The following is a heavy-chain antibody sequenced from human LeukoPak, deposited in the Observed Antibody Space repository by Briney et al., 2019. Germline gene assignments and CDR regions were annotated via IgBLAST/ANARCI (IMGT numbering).Heavy chain of an antibody. CDR3: AKAGYGSGSYYFDY. CDR2: ISWNSGSI. V-gene: IGHV3-9*01. CDR1: GFTFDDYA. Sequence: GGSLRLSCAASGFTFDDYAMHWVRQAPGKGLEWVSGISWNSGSIGYADSVKGRFAISRDNAKNSLYLQMNSLRAEDTALYYCAKAGYGSGSYYFDYWGQGTLVTVSS. D-gene: IGHD3-10*01. J-gene: IGHJ4*02.